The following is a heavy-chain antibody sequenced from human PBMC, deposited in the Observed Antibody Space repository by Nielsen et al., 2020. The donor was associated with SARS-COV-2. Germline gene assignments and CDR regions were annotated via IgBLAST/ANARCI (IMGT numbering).Heavy chain of an antibody. J-gene: IGHJ5*02. Sequence: LRLSCTVSGGSISSGGYYWSWIRQHPGKGLEWIGYIYYSGSTYYNPSLKSRVTISVDTSKNQFSLKLSSVTAADTAVYYCARGNTMVRGVINWFGPWGQGTLVTVSS. CDR1: GGSISSGGYY. D-gene: IGHD3-10*01. V-gene: IGHV4-31*03. CDR3: ARGNTMVRGVINWFGP. CDR2: IYYSGST.